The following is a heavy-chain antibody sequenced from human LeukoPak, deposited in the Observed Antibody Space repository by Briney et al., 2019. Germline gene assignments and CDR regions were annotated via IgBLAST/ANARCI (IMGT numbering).Heavy chain of an antibody. CDR2: IIPIFGTA. V-gene: IGHV1-69*06. Sequence: ASVKVSCKASGGTFSSYAISWVRQAPGQGLEWMGGIIPIFGTANYAQKFQGRVTITADKSTSTAYMELSSLRSEDTAVYYCAWSTLAGTIDYWGQGTLVTVSS. CDR1: GGTFSSYA. CDR3: AWSTLAGTIDY. J-gene: IGHJ4*02. D-gene: IGHD6-19*01.